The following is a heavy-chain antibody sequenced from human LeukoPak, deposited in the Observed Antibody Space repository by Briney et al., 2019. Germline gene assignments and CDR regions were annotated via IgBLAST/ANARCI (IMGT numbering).Heavy chain of an antibody. V-gene: IGHV3-11*01. CDR3: AREGSSSWYVDY. Sequence: GGSLRLSCAASGFTSSDYYMSWIRQAPGKGLEWVSYSSGSSIYYADFVKGRFTISRDNARNSLYLQMNSLRAEDTAVYYCAREGSSSWYVDYWGQGTLVTVSS. D-gene: IGHD6-13*01. J-gene: IGHJ4*02. CDR2: SSGSSI. CDR1: GFTSSDYY.